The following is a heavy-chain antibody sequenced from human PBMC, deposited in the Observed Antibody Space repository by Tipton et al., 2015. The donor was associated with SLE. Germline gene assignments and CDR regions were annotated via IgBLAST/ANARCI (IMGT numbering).Heavy chain of an antibody. Sequence: SLRLSCAASGFTLSSYWMHWVRQVPGKGLVWVSRINSDGTTINYADSVKGRFTISRDNAKSTLYLQMNSLRVDDTAMYHCVRGPLSGWTGCDYWGQGTLVTVSS. D-gene: IGHD3-10*01. CDR3: VRGPLSGWTGCDY. J-gene: IGHJ4*02. V-gene: IGHV3-74*01. CDR1: GFTLSSYW. CDR2: INSDGTTI.